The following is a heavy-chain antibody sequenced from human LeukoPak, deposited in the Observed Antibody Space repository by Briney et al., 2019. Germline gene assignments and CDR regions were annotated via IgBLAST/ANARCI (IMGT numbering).Heavy chain of an antibody. J-gene: IGHJ4*02. CDR2: ISGSGGST. D-gene: IGHD6-19*01. CDR3: ARDRGGGWYVDH. V-gene: IGHV3-23*01. CDR1: GFTFSSYA. Sequence: GGSLRLSCAASGFTFSSYAMSWVRQAPGKGLEWVSAISGSGGSTYYADSVKGRFTISRDNAKNSLYLQMNSLRAEDTAVYYCARDRGGGWYVDHWGQGTLVTVSS.